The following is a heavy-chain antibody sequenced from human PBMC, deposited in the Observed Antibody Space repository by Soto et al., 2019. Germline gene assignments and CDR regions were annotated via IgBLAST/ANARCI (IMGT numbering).Heavy chain of an antibody. CDR3: ARDLNDCSGGRCPDLPDP. Sequence: QVQLVQSGAEVKKPGASVKVSCKASGYTFTSYDINWVRQATGQGLEWMGWMNHNSGNTGYAQKFQGRVTMTRKTSISTAYMELSSLRSEDTAVYYCARDLNDCSGGRCPDLPDPWGQGTLVPVSS. J-gene: IGHJ5*02. CDR2: MNHNSGNT. D-gene: IGHD2-15*01. V-gene: IGHV1-8*01. CDR1: GYTFTSYD.